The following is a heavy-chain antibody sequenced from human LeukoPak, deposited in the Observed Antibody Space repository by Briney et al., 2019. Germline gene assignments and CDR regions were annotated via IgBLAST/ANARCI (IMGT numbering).Heavy chain of an antibody. CDR3: AKWGLGATMKYYFDY. V-gene: IGHV3-30*02. CDR2: IRYDGSNK. D-gene: IGHD1-26*01. J-gene: IGHJ4*02. Sequence: GGSLRLSCAASGFTFSSYGMHWVRQAPGKGLEWVAFIRYDGSNKYYADSVKGRFTISRDNSKNTLYLQMNSLRAEDTAVYYRAKWGLGATMKYYFDYWGQGTLVTVSS. CDR1: GFTFSSYG.